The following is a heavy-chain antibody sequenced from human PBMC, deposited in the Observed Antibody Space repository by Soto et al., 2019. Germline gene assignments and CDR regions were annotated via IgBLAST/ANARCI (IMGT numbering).Heavy chain of an antibody. Sequence: QGQLVQSGAEVKKPGASVKVSCKTSGYSFASHGTSWVRQAPGQGLEWMGWISPYNGITRYAQKLQGRLTMTTDTSTTTAYMELRSLTSDDTAVYYCVRDLRVGANTDAFNIWGQGTMVTVSS. D-gene: IGHD1-26*01. CDR2: ISPYNGIT. J-gene: IGHJ3*02. CDR1: GYSFASHG. CDR3: VRDLRVGANTDAFNI. V-gene: IGHV1-18*01.